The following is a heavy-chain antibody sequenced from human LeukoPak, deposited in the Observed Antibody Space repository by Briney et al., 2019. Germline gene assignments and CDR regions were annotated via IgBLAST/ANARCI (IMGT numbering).Heavy chain of an antibody. CDR2: ISYDGSNK. CDR3: AKGGAVAGTWGNYFDY. V-gene: IGHV3-30*18. D-gene: IGHD6-19*01. J-gene: IGHJ4*02. CDR1: GFTFSSYG. Sequence: PGGSLRLSCAASGFTFSSYGMHWVRQAPGKGLEWVAVISYDGSNKYYADSVKGRFTISRDNSKNTLYLQMNSLRAEDTAVYYCAKGGAVAGTWGNYFDYWGQGTLVTVSS.